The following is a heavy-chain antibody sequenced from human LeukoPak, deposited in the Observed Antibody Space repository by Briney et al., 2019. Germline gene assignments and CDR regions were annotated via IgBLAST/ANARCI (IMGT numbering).Heavy chain of an antibody. Sequence: ASVTVSCKASGYTFTRNYIHWVRQAPGRGREWMGMIYPRDGSTSYAQKFQGRVTVTRDTSTSTVHMELSGLRSEDTAVYYCARDQEGFDYWGQGTLVTVSS. CDR1: GYTFTRNY. J-gene: IGHJ4*02. CDR2: IYPRDGST. CDR3: ARDQEGFDY. V-gene: IGHV1-46*01.